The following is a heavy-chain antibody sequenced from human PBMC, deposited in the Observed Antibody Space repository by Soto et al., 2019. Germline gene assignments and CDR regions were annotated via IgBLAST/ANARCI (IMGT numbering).Heavy chain of an antibody. CDR2: IEGDGSST. D-gene: IGHD6-13*01. V-gene: IGHV3-74*01. CDR3: AREGLATAGFFDV. J-gene: IGHJ3*01. Sequence: GGSLKLSCAGSGFTFSSHWLRWVLQAPGKGLEWVSRIEGDGSSTTSADSVKGRFTVSRDDARNTLYLQMSSLRADDTAIYYGAREGLATAGFFDVWGQGTMVTVSS. CDR1: GFTFSSHW.